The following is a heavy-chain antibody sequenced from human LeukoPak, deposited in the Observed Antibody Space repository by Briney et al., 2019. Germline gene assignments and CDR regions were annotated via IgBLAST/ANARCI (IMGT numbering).Heavy chain of an antibody. CDR1: GFNFVAYW. CDR2: ISGSGSST. CDR3: AKRGAVAGPTFDY. D-gene: IGHD6-19*01. J-gene: IGHJ4*02. Sequence: PGGSLRLSCTTSGFNFVAYWMGWVRQAPGKGLEWVSGISGSGSSTYYADSVKGRFTISRDNSKNTLYLQMNSLRAEDTAVYYCAKRGAVAGPTFDYWGQGTLVTVSS. V-gene: IGHV3-23*01.